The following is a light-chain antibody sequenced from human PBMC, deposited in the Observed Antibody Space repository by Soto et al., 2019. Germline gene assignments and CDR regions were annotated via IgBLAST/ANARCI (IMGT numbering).Light chain of an antibody. J-gene: IGKJ5*01. CDR1: QSVSGAY. CDR3: QQRSNWPIT. V-gene: IGKV3-11*01. CDR2: DAS. Sequence: EIVLTQSPVTLSLSLGERATLSCRASQSVSGAYLAWYQQKAGQAPRLLIYDASDRATGIPARFSGSGSGTDFTLTISSLEPEDFAVYYCQQRSNWPITFGQGTRLEIK.